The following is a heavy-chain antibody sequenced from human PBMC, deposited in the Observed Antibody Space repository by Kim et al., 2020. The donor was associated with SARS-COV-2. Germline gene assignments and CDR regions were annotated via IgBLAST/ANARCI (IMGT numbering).Heavy chain of an antibody. Sequence: SETLSLTCTVSGGSISSSSYYWGWIRQPPGKGLEWIGSIYYSGSTYYNPSLKSRVTISVDTSKNQFSLKLSSVTAADTAVNYCARAVRIAAPQNWGQGT. CDR3: ARAVRIAAPQN. CDR2: IYYSGST. CDR1: GGSISSSSYY. J-gene: IGHJ4*02. D-gene: IGHD6-13*01. V-gene: IGHV4-39*07.